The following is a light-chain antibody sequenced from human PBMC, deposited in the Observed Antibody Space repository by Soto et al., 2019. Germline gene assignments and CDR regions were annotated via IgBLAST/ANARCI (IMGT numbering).Light chain of an antibody. CDR3: QQYEAFSGT. CDR1: QGIRND. CDR2: ATS. J-gene: IGKJ1*01. Sequence: ASVGDIVTIPCRASQGIRNDLAWYQQKPGKAPKRLIYATSRLQSGVPSRFSGSGSGTKFTLTIASLQPDDFATYYCQQYEAFSGTFGPGTKVDIK. V-gene: IGKV1-17*01.